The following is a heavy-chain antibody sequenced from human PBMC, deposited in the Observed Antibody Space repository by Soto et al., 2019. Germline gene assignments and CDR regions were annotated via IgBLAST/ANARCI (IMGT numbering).Heavy chain of an antibody. CDR1: GFTFNEYF. CDR2: SESKGNGFTP. D-gene: IGHD3-16*01. J-gene: IGHJ4*02. Sequence: EVQLVESGGGLVQPGGSLRLSCAASGFTFNEYFMDWVRQTPGKGLEWVGRSESKGNGFTPEYAASVKGRFTMSRDESKNSLYLQMNSLKTEDTAVYYCARDNWGSYDYWGQGTLVTVSS. V-gene: IGHV3-72*01. CDR3: ARDNWGSYDY.